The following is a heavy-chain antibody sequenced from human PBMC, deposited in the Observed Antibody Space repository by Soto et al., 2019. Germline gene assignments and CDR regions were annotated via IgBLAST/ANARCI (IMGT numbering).Heavy chain of an antibody. CDR2: ISYDGSNK. J-gene: IGHJ6*02. D-gene: IGHD3-10*01. CDR3: ARDRGFTMVRGVILPHAHSYYGMDV. V-gene: IGHV3-30-3*01. Sequence: PGGSLILSCASPGFPFSSYAMHWVRQAPGEGLEWVAVISYDGSNKYYADSVKGRFTISRDNSKNTLYLQMNSLRAEDTAVYYCARDRGFTMVRGVILPHAHSYYGMDVWGQGT. CDR1: GFPFSSYA.